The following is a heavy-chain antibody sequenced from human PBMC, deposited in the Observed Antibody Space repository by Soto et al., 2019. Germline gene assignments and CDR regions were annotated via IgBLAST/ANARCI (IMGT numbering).Heavy chain of an antibody. Sequence: QVQLVQSGAEVKKPGASVRVSCQTSAYTFTNYAVSWVRQAPGQGLEWMGWISGDNGNTIYAQKFQGRVTMTTDTSTRKAYMERRSLRSDDTAVYYCATGLLGYCSGGSGYSDSWGQGTLVTVSS. V-gene: IGHV1-18*01. D-gene: IGHD2-15*01. CDR3: ATGLLGYCSGGSGYSDS. J-gene: IGHJ4*02. CDR2: ISGDNGNT. CDR1: AYTFTNYA.